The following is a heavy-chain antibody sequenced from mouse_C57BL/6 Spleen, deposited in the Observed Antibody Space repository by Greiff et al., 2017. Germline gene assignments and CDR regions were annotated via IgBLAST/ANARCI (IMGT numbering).Heavy chain of an antibody. Sequence: QVQLQQSGAELARPGASVKLSCKASGYTFTSYGISWVKQRTGQGLEWIGEIHPRSGNTYYNEKFKGKATLTADKSSSTAYMELRSLTSEDSAVYFCARTEGMVTGKNFDYWGQGTTLTVSS. CDR3: ARTEGMVTGKNFDY. CDR2: IHPRSGNT. J-gene: IGHJ2*01. CDR1: GYTFTSYG. D-gene: IGHD2-2*01. V-gene: IGHV1-81*01.